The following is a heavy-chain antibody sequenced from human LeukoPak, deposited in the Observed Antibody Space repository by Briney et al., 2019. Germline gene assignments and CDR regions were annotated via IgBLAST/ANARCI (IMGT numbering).Heavy chain of an antibody. CDR3: AGSSGWLFDY. CDR1: GFTISKYW. CDR2: IKEDGSQI. V-gene: IGHV3-7*01. Sequence: GGSLRLSCAGTGFTISKYWMNWVRQAPGKGLEWVANIKEDGSQIYYADSVKGRFTISRDNPKNSVSLQMNSLRAEDTAVYYCAGSSGWLFDYWGQGTLVAVSS. D-gene: IGHD6-19*01. J-gene: IGHJ4*02.